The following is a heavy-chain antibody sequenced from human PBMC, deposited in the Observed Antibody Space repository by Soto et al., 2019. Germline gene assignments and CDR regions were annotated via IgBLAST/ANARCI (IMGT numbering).Heavy chain of an antibody. CDR3: ARTRYGGYDFDY. D-gene: IGHD5-12*01. CDR1: SGSITSSNW. V-gene: IGHV4-4*02. CDR2: VSHTGNT. Sequence: QVQLQESGPGLVKPSGTLSLTCAVSSGSITSSNWWSWVRQPPGKGLEWIGAVSHTGNTNYIPSLKSRVTISVDKSRNQFSLRLSSVTAADTAVYYCARTRYGGYDFDYWGQGTLVTVS. J-gene: IGHJ4*02.